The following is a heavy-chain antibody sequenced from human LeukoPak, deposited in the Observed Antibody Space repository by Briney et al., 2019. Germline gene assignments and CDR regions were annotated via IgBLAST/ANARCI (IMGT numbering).Heavy chain of an antibody. D-gene: IGHD6-13*01. J-gene: IGHJ4*02. CDR2: ISGSGGST. CDR3: ARADKYSSSWYFDY. CDR1: GFTFSSYA. V-gene: IGHV3-23*01. Sequence: GGSLRLSCAASGFTFSSYAMSWVRQAPGKGLEWVSAISGSGGSTYYADSVKGRFTISRDNSKNTLYLQMNSLRAEDTAVYYCARADKYSSSWYFDYWGQGTLVTVSS.